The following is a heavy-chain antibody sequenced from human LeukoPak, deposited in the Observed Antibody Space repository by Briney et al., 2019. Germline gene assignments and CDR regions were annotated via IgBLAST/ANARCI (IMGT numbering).Heavy chain of an antibody. CDR1: GYSISSGYY. Sequence: SETLSLTCTVSGYSISSGYYRGWIRQPPGKGLEWIGSIYHSGSTYYNPSLKSRVTISVDTSKNQFSLKLSSVTAADTAVYYCARVQGSGIVGATSIDYWGQGTLVTVSS. V-gene: IGHV4-38-2*02. CDR3: ARVQGSGIVGATSIDY. CDR2: IYHSGST. J-gene: IGHJ4*02. D-gene: IGHD1-26*01.